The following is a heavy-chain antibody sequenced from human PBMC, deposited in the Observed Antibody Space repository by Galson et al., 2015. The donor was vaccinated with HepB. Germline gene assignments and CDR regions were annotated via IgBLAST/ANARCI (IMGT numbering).Heavy chain of an antibody. CDR3: ARDEAGATADRGAPGTPIDY. CDR1: GFTFSSYG. V-gene: IGHV3-33*01. CDR2: IWYDGSNK. Sequence: SLRLSCAASGFTFSSYGMHWVRQAPGKGLEWVAVIWYDGSNKYYADSVKGRFTISRDNSKNTLYLQMNSLRAEDTAVYYCARDEAGATADRGAPGTPIDYWGQGTLVTVSS. J-gene: IGHJ4*02. D-gene: IGHD1-26*01.